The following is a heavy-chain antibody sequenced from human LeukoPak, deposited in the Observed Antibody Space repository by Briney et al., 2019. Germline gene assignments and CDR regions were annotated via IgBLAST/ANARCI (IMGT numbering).Heavy chain of an antibody. D-gene: IGHD5-18*01. Sequence: SETLSLTCAVSRYSISSGYYWGWIRQPPGKGLDWIGSIYHSGSTYDSPYLKSRCNISVDTSKNQFSLKMSSVTAADTAVYYCASGYNYGYPFDSWGQGTLVTVSS. CDR1: RYSISSGYY. CDR2: IYHSGST. J-gene: IGHJ4*02. CDR3: ASGYNYGYPFDS. V-gene: IGHV4-38-2*01.